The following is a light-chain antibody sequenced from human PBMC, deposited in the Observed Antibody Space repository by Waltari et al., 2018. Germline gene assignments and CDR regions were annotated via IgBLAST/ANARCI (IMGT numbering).Light chain of an antibody. V-gene: IGKV3-15*01. CDR2: GTS. CDR1: RSFSSH. J-gene: IGKJ2*01. CDR3: QQYNNRPYP. Sequence: EIVMTQSPAPLSVSPGERVTLSCRASRSFSSHLAWYQQKPGQAPRLLISGTSTRATGIPARFSGSGSGTEFTLTISSLQSEDFAVYYCQQYNNRPYPFGQGTKLEI.